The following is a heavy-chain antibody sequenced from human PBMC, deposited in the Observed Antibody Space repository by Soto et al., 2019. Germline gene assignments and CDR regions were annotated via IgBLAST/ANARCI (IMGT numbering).Heavy chain of an antibody. CDR2: IIPLSGTA. Sequence: QVQLVQSGAEVKKPGSSVKVSCKASGGSFGSYVITWVRQVPGQGLEWVGGIIPLSGTANYAQKFQGRVTITADESTGTAYMELRSLRSDDTAMYYCAREGVGRAWFAPWGQVTPVTVSS. CDR1: GGSFGSYV. CDR3: AREGVGRAWFAP. V-gene: IGHV1-69*01. J-gene: IGHJ5*02.